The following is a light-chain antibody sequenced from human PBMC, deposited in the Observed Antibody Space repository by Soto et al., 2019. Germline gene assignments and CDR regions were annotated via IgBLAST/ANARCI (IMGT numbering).Light chain of an antibody. J-gene: IGKJ4*01. CDR3: QQYYTPPLT. V-gene: IGKV4-1*01. CDR2: WAS. Sequence: DIVMTQSPDSLAVSLGERATINCKSSQNVLYSSNNTNYLAWYQQKPGQPPKLLIYWASIRKSGVPDRFSGGGSGTDFTLTINSLQTGDVAVYFCQQYYTPPLTFGGGTKVEIK. CDR1: QNVLYSSNNTNY.